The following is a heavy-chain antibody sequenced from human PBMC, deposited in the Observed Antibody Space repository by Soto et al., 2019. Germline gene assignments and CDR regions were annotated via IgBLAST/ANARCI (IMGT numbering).Heavy chain of an antibody. CDR1: GFTFSSYA. CDR2: ISGSGVST. CDR3: AKFYCISTMCQAPAAKSTGGFEI. J-gene: IGHJ3*02. V-gene: IGHV3-23*01. Sequence: EPQLLESGGGLGHPGGSLRLSCAASGFTFSSYAMSWVRQAPGKGLEWVAAISGSGVSTYYADSVRGRSTISRDNSKKTRDLQINSMRAEDTAVYYCAKFYCISTMCQAPAAKSTGGFEIWGQGTMVTVSS. D-gene: IGHD2-2*01.